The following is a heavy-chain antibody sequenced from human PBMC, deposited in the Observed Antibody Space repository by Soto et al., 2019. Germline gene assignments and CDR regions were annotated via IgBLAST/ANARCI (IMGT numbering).Heavy chain of an antibody. Sequence: SETLSLTCTVSGGSISGFYWSWIRQPPGRRLEWIGYIYYSGSTNYNPSLKSRVTISVDTSKNQFSLKLSSVTAADTAVYYCTTDGLHVVRYASSWSQGSFFDYWGQGTLVTVSS. D-gene: IGHD6-13*01. CDR1: GGSISGFY. V-gene: IGHV4-59*01. CDR3: TTDGLHVVRYASSWSQGSFFDY. J-gene: IGHJ4*02. CDR2: IYYSGST.